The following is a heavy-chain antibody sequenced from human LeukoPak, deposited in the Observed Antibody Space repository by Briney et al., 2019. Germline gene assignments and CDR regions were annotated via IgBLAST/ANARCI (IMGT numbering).Heavy chain of an antibody. J-gene: IGHJ6*02. CDR1: GSTFSSYA. D-gene: IGHD4-23*01. V-gene: IGHV3-23*01. CDR3: AKDTVVTGPQDNYYYYGMDV. CDR2: ISGSGGST. Sequence: GGSLRLSCAASGSTFSSYATSWVRQAPGKGLEWVSAISGSGGSTYYADSVKGRFTISRDNSKNTLYLQMNSLRAEDTAVYYCAKDTVVTGPQDNYYYYGMDVWGQGTTVTVSS.